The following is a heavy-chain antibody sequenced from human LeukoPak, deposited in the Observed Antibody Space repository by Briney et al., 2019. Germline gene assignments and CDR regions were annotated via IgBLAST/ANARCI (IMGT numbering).Heavy chain of an antibody. CDR2: IYSGGST. Sequence: GGSLRLSCAASGFTVSSNYMSWVRQAPGKGLEWVSVIYSGGSTYYADSVKGRFTISRDNSKNTLYLQMNSLRAEDTAVYYCAREDPGYDAFDIRGQGTMVTVSS. V-gene: IGHV3-66*01. CDR1: GFTVSSNY. J-gene: IGHJ3*02. CDR3: AREDPGYDAFDI. D-gene: IGHD6-13*01.